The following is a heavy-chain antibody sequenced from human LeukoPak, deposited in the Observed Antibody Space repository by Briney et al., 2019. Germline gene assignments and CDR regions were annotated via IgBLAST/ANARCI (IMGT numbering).Heavy chain of an antibody. Sequence: SETLSLTCSVSGGSISSYYWSWIRQPPGKGLEWIGYINYSGSTNYNPSLKSRVTISVDTSKNQFSLRLRSVTAADKAVYYCARQLGSTDWFDPWSQGTLVTVSS. J-gene: IGHJ5*02. CDR1: GGSISSYY. CDR3: ARQLGSTDWFDP. CDR2: INYSGST. D-gene: IGHD2-2*01. V-gene: IGHV4-59*01.